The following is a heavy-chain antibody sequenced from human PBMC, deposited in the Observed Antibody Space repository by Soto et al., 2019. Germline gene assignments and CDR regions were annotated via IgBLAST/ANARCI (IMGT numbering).Heavy chain of an antibody. CDR1: GYTFTSYD. V-gene: IGHV1-18*01. Sequence: ASVKVSCKASGYTFTSYDFSWVRQAPGQGLEWMGWISPYSGYTTYAQKLQGRVTMTTVTSTSTAYMELRSLRSDDTAVYYCARGSDYGETYYFDYWGQGTLVTVSS. J-gene: IGHJ4*02. CDR3: ARGSDYGETYYFDY. D-gene: IGHD4-17*01. CDR2: ISPYSGYT.